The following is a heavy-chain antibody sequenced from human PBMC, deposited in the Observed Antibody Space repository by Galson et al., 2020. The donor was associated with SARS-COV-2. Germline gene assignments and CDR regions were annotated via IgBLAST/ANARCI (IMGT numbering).Heavy chain of an antibody. CDR3: ARSIYQVGSYYYYMDV. Sequence: ASVKVSCKAHGGTFSSYATSWVRQDTGQGLAWLGGIIPIFGTATSAQKFQGRVTITTDESTSTAYMELSSLRPEDTAVYYCARSIYQVGSYYYYMDVWCKGTTVTVSS. CDR1: GGTFSSYA. CDR2: IIPIFGTA. J-gene: IGHJ6*03. V-gene: IGHV1-69*05. D-gene: IGHD2-2*01.